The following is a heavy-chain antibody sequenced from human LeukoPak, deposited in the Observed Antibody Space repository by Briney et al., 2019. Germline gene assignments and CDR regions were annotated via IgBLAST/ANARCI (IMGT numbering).Heavy chain of an antibody. J-gene: IGHJ4*02. CDR3: ARDRSRGGWDSHGIGY. D-gene: IGHD6-19*01. CDR2: IKQDGSEK. V-gene: IGHV3-7*01. CDR1: GFPFSSYW. Sequence: GGSLRLSCAASGFPFSSYWMSWVRQAPGKGLEWVANIKQDGSEKYYVDSVKGRFTISRDNAKNSLYLQMNSLRAEDTAVYYCARDRSRGGWDSHGIGYWGQGTLVTVSS.